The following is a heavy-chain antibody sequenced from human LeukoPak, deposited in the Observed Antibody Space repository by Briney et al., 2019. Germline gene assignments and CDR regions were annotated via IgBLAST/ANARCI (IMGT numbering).Heavy chain of an antibody. J-gene: IGHJ5*02. CDR3: ARDKDGAVAVFWFDP. Sequence: GGSLRLSCAASGFTFSSYAMHWVRQAPGKGLEWVAVISYDGSNKYYADSVKGRFTISRDKSKNTLYLQMNSLRAEDTAVYYCARDKDGAVAVFWFDPWGQGTLVTVSS. V-gene: IGHV3-30-3*01. CDR1: GFTFSSYA. CDR2: ISYDGSNK. D-gene: IGHD6-19*01.